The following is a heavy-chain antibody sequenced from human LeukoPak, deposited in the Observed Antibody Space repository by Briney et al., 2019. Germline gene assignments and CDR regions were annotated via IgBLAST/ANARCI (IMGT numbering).Heavy chain of an antibody. J-gene: IGHJ4*02. Sequence: SVKVSCKASGYTFISYYMHWVRQAPGQGLEWMGGIIPIFGTANYAQKFQGRVTITADESTSTAYMELSSLRSEDTAVYYCARGGIPIQLWPHYLDYWGQGTLVTVSS. CDR3: ARGGIPIQLWPHYLDY. CDR1: GYTFISYY. D-gene: IGHD5-18*01. CDR2: IIPIFGTA. V-gene: IGHV1-69*13.